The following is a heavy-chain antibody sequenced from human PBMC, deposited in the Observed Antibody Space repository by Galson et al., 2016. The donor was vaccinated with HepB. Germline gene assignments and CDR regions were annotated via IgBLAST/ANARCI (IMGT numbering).Heavy chain of an antibody. CDR2: INVNNGGT. V-gene: IGHV1-2*02. D-gene: IGHD6-13*01. J-gene: IGHJ5*02. Sequence: SVKVSCKAPGYPFIGYHMHWLRQAPGQGLEWLGWINVNNGGTRYAQKFKGRVSMTRDTSINTAYLEVSGLTSDDTALYYCARESERGPGSGWCWFRPWGQGTLVTVSS. CDR3: ARESERGPGSGWCWFRP. CDR1: GYPFIGYH.